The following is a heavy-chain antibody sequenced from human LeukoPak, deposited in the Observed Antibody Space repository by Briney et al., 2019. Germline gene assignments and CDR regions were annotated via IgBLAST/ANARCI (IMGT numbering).Heavy chain of an antibody. V-gene: IGHV3-21*01. CDR1: GFTFSSYS. Sequence: GGSLRLSCAASGFTFSSYSMNWVRQAPGKGLEGVSSISSSSSYIYYADSVRGRFTISRDNAKNSLYLQMNSLRAEDTAVYYCAELGITMIGGVWGKGTTVTISS. CDR3: AELGITMIGGV. CDR2: ISSSSSYI. D-gene: IGHD3-10*02. J-gene: IGHJ6*04.